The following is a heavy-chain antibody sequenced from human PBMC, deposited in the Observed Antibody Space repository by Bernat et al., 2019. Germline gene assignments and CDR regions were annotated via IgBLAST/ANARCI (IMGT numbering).Heavy chain of an antibody. V-gene: IGHV3-33*01. CDR3: ARDSCSSTSCYYYYYYGMDV. CDR1: GFTFSSYG. D-gene: IGHD2-2*01. CDR2: IWYDGSNK. J-gene: IGHJ6*02. Sequence: QVQLVESGGGVVQSGRSLRLSCAASGFTFSSYGMHWVRQAPGKGLEWVAVIWYDGSNKYYADSVKGRFTISRDNSKNTLYLQMNSLRAEDTAVYYCARDSCSSTSCYYYYYYGMDVWGQGTTVTVSS.